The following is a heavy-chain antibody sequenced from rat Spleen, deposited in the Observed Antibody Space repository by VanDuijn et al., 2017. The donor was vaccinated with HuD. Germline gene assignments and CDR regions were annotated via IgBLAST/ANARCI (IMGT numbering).Heavy chain of an antibody. V-gene: IGHV3-3*01. CDR2: INTAGST. D-gene: IGHD1-12*02. Sequence: EVQLQESGPGLVKPSQSLSLTCSVTGFSITSNYWAWIRKFPGNKMEWMGYINTAGSTNFNPSLRSRISISRDTSKNQFFLHVNSVTTEDTATYYCARLGFYGGTYDWFASWGQGTLVTVSS. CDR1: GFSITSNY. J-gene: IGHJ3*01. CDR3: ARLGFYGGTYDWFAS.